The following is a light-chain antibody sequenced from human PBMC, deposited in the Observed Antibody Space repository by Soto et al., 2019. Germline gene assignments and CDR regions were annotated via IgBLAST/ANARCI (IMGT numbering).Light chain of an antibody. CDR2: GAS. J-gene: IGKJ5*01. Sequence: EIVMTQSPATLSVSPGERATLSCRASQSVSSNLAWYQQKPGQAPRFLIYGASTRATGVPARFSGSGSGTEFTLTISSLQSEDFEVYYCQQYNNWPITFGQGTRLEIK. CDR1: QSVSSN. CDR3: QQYNNWPIT. V-gene: IGKV3-15*01.